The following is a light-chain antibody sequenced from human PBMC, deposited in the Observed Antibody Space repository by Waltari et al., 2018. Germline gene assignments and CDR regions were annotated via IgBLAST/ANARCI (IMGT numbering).Light chain of an antibody. CDR1: SSDVGSYNL. CDR3: CSYAGSSTLNWV. J-gene: IGLJ3*02. V-gene: IGLV2-23*01. Sequence: QSALTQPASVSGSPGQSLTISCTGTSSDVGSYNLVSWYQQHPGKAPKLMIYEGSKRPSGVSNRFSGSKSGNTASLTISGLQAEDEADYYCCSYAGSSTLNWVFGGGTKLTVL. CDR2: EGS.